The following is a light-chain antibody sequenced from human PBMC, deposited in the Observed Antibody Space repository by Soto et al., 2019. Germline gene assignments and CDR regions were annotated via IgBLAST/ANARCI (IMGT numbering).Light chain of an antibody. CDR1: SNDVGGYNY. CDR2: EVT. Sequence: QSALTQPASVSGSPGQSITISCTGTSNDVGGYNYVSWYQQHPGKAPKLMIYEVTDRPWGVSNRFSGSKSGNTASLTISGLQAEDEADYYCSSYTHTSTPSCVFGTGTQLTV. CDR3: SSYTHTSTPSCV. V-gene: IGLV2-14*01. J-gene: IGLJ1*01.